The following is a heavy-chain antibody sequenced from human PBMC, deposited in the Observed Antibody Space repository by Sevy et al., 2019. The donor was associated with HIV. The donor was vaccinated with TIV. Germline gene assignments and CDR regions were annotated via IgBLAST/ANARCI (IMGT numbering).Heavy chain of an antibody. D-gene: IGHD1-26*01. J-gene: IGHJ4*02. V-gene: IGHV3-66*01. CDR3: AGDYRYSGSYDY. CDR1: GFTVSSNY. CDR2: LSGSGNI. Sequence: GGSLRLSCAASGFTVSSNYMTWVRQAPGKGLEWVSLLSGSGNIFYADSVEGRFTISRDNFKNTLFLQMDSLRVEDTAIYYCAGDYRYSGSYDYWGQGTLVTVSS.